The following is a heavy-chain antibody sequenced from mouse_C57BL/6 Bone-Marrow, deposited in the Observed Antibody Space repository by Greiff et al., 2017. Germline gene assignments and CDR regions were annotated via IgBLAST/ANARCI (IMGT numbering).Heavy chain of an antibody. J-gene: IGHJ2*01. D-gene: IGHD4-1*01. CDR2: ISYDGSN. Sequence: ESGPGLVKPSQSLSLTCSVTGYSITSGYYWNWIRQFPGNKLEWMGYISYDGSNNYNPSLKNRISITRDTSKNQFFLKLNSVTTEDTATYYCARDNWDYVDDWGQGTTLTVSS. V-gene: IGHV3-6*01. CDR3: ARDNWDYVDD. CDR1: GYSITSGYY.